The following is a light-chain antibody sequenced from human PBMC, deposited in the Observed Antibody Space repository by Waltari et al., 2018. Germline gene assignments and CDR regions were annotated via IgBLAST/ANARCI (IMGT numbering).Light chain of an antibody. Sequence: DIQMTQSPSSLSASVGDRVTITCRASQSISSYLNWYQQKPGKAPKLLIYAASSLKSGVPSRFSGSGSGTDFTLTISSLQPEVFATYYCQQSYSTPYTFGQGTKLEIK. J-gene: IGKJ2*01. CDR2: AAS. CDR3: QQSYSTPYT. CDR1: QSISSY. V-gene: IGKV1-39*01.